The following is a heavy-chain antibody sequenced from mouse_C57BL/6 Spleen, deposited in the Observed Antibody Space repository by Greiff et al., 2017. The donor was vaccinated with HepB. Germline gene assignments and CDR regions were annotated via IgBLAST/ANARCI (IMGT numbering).Heavy chain of an antibody. D-gene: IGHD2-4*01. V-gene: IGHV1-59*01. CDR2: IDPSDSYT. CDR3: ARRGIYYDYLDY. Sequence: VQLQQSGAELVRPGTSVKLSCKASGYTFTSYCMHWVKQRPGQGLEWIGVIDPSDSYTNYNQKFKGKATLTVDTSSSTAYMQLSSLTSEDSAVYYGARRGIYYDYLDYWGQGTTLTVSS. J-gene: IGHJ2*01. CDR1: GYTFTSYC.